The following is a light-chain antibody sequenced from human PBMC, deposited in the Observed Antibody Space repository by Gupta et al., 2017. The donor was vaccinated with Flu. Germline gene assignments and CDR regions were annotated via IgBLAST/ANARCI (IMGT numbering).Light chain of an antibody. Sequence: DIQMTQSPSSLSASVGDRVTMTCQASQDISNYLNWYQQRPGQAPRLLIYDESNLEAGVPSRFSGGGSGTHFTLTISSLQPEDYATYYCQQYENLPVTFGGGTKVEIK. CDR2: DES. J-gene: IGKJ4*02. V-gene: IGKV1-33*01. CDR3: QQYENLPVT. CDR1: QDISNY.